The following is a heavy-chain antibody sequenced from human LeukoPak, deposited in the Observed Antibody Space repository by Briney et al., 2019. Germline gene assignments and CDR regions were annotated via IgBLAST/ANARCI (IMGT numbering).Heavy chain of an antibody. D-gene: IGHD3-10*01. CDR2: IKQDGSEK. V-gene: IGHV3-7*01. CDR3: ASALLLWFGESRGAFDI. J-gene: IGHJ3*02. Sequence: GGSLRLSCAASGFTFSSHWMSWVRQAPGKGLEWVANIKQDGSEKYYVDSVKGRFTISRDNAKNSLYLQMNSLRAEDTAVYYCASALLLWFGESRGAFDIWGQGTMVTVSS. CDR1: GFTFSSHW.